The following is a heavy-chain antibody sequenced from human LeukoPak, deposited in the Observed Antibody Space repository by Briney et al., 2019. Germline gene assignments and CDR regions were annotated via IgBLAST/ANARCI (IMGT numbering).Heavy chain of an antibody. Sequence: EASVKVSCKVSGYTLTELSIHWVRQAPGKGLEWMGGVNPEDGETIYAQKFQGRVTMTRNTSISTAYMELSSLRSEDTAVYYCAAAGEQWLGTTIWGQGTLVTVSS. D-gene: IGHD6-19*01. V-gene: IGHV1-24*01. CDR1: GYTLTELS. CDR2: VNPEDGET. CDR3: AAAGEQWLGTTI. J-gene: IGHJ4*02.